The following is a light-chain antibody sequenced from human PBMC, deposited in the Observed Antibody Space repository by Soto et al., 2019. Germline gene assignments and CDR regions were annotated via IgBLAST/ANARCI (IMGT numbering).Light chain of an antibody. CDR2: DVS. J-gene: IGLJ2*01. Sequence: QSVLTQPASVSGSPGQPITISCSGSTSDIGAYNYVSWYQQHPGKAPKLLIYDVSYRPSGISDRFSGSKSGNTASLTISGLQPEDEAYYFCSSYGASWILFGGGTQLTVL. CDR1: TSDIGAYNY. CDR3: SSYGASWIL. V-gene: IGLV2-14*03.